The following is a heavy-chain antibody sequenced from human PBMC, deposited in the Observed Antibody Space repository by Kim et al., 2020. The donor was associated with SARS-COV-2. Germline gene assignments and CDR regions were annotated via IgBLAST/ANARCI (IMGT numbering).Heavy chain of an antibody. CDR3: ARDGVSRWELQHRFDY. D-gene: IGHD1-26*01. V-gene: IGHV3-21*01. J-gene: IGHJ4*02. Sequence: VRGRFTISRDNAKNELYLQVNSLRAEDTAVCYCARDGVSRWELQHRFDYWGQGTPVTVSS.